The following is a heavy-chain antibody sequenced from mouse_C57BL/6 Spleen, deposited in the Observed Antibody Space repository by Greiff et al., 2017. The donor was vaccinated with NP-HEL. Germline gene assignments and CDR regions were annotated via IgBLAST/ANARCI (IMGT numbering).Heavy chain of an antibody. CDR1: GFTFSDYY. Sequence: EVKLEESGGGLVQPGGSLKLSCAASGFTFSDYYMYWVRQTPEKRLEWVAYISNGGGSTYYPDTVKGRFTISRDNAKNTLSLQMSRLKSEDTAMYYCARHPSLRYYAMDYWGQGTSVTVSS. J-gene: IGHJ4*01. CDR3: ARHPSLRYYAMDY. CDR2: ISNGGGST. V-gene: IGHV5-12*01. D-gene: IGHD1-1*01.